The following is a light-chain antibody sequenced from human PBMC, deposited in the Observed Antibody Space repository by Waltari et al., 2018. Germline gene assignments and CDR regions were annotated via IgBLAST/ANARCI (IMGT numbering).Light chain of an antibody. V-gene: IGKV1-39*01. CDR2: AAS. CDR3: QQSYSTPLVT. J-gene: IGKJ3*01. Sequence: DIQMTQSPSSLSASVGDRVTITCRASQSISSYLNWYQQKPGKAPKLLIYAASSLQSGVPSRFSGSGSGTDFTLTFSSLQPEDFATYYCQQSYSTPLVTFGPGTKVDIK. CDR1: QSISSY.